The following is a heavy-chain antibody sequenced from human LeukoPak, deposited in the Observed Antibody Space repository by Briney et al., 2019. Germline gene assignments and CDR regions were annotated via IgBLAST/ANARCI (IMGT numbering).Heavy chain of an antibody. CDR3: ARQPLIAARRLGPSGY. D-gene: IGHD6-6*01. Sequence: SETLSLTCTISGGSISSSSYYWGWIRQPPGKGLEWIGSIYYSGSTYYNPSLKSRVTISVDTSKNQFSLKLSSVTAADTAVYYCARQPLIAARRLGPSGYWGQGTLVTVSS. J-gene: IGHJ4*02. V-gene: IGHV4-39*01. CDR2: IYYSGST. CDR1: GGSISSSSYY.